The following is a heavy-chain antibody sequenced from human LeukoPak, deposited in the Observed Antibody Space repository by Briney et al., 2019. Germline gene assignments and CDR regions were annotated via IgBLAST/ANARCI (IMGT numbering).Heavy chain of an antibody. Sequence: ASVKVSCKASDYTFTNYGVSRVRQAPGQGLEWMGWISAYNGKTYYAQKFQGRVTVTTDTSTSTAYMDLRSLRSDDTAVYYCSRTNLDCKNGVCYDYWGQGTPVTVSS. J-gene: IGHJ4*02. V-gene: IGHV1-18*01. CDR2: ISAYNGKT. CDR3: SRTNLDCKNGVCYDY. CDR1: DYTFTNYG. D-gene: IGHD2-8*01.